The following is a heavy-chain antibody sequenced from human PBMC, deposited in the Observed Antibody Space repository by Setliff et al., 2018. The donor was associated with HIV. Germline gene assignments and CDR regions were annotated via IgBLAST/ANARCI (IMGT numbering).Heavy chain of an antibody. D-gene: IGHD2-8*01. CDR2: INGGTTT. J-gene: IGHJ3*02. Sequence: LRLSCVASGITVSGIYMTWVRQAPGKGLEWVSVINGGTTTYYADSVKGRFTISRDNSKNTLYLQMNSLRVEDTAVYYCARDNGVTSYRDAFDIWGQGTMVTVSS. V-gene: IGHV3-53*05. CDR3: ARDNGVTSYRDAFDI. CDR1: GITVSGIY.